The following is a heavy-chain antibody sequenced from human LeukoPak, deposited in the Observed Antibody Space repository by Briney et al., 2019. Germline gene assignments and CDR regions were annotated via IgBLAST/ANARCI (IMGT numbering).Heavy chain of an antibody. V-gene: IGHV3-23*01. J-gene: IGHJ6*03. CDR3: AKSLRGTRSYYYYYMDV. D-gene: IGHD3-16*01. CDR1: GFTFSSYA. Sequence: GGSLRLSCAASGFTFSSYAMSSVRQAPGKGLEWVSTMSTNGVATYYADSVKGRFTISRDNSKNTLYLQMNSLRADDTAVYYCAKSLRGTRSYYYYYMDVWGKGTTVTVSS. CDR2: MSTNGVAT.